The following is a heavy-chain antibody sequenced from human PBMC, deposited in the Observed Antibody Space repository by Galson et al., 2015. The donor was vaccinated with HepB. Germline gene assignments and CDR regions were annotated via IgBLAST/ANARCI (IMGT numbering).Heavy chain of an antibody. D-gene: IGHD6-19*01. CDR1: GGSFSGYY. Sequence: ETLSLTCAVYGGSFSGYYWSWIRQPPGKGLEWIGEINHSGSTNYNPSLKSRVTISVDTSKNQFSLKLSSVTAADTAVYYCARPRVAGTTGWFDPWGQGTLVTVSS. CDR3: ARPRVAGTTGWFDP. CDR2: INHSGST. V-gene: IGHV4-34*01. J-gene: IGHJ5*02.